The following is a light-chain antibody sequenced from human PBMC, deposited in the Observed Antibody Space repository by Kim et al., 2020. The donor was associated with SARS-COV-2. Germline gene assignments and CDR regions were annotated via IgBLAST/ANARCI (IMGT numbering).Light chain of an antibody. J-gene: IGLJ2*01. CDR2: GKN. V-gene: IGLV3-19*01. CDR3: NSRDSSGNHAVV. Sequence: LGQTVSITGQGDSLRSYYASWYQQKPGQAPVLVIYGKNNRPSGIPDRFSGSSSGNTASLTITGAQAEDEADYYCNSRDSSGNHAVVFGGGTKVTVL. CDR1: SLRSYY.